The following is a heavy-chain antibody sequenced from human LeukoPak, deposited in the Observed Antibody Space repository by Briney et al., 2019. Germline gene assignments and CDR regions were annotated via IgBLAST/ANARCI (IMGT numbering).Heavy chain of an antibody. D-gene: IGHD6-13*01. J-gene: IGHJ4*02. CDR2: IYYSGST. CDR1: GGSISSSSYY. V-gene: IGHV4-39*01. CDR3: ARQGELAAAGPTY. Sequence: SETLSLTCTVSGGSISSSSYYWGWIRQPPGKGLEWIGSIYYSGSTYYNPSLKSRVTVSVDTSKNQFSLKLSSVTAADTAVYYCARQGELAAAGPTYWGQGTLVTVSS.